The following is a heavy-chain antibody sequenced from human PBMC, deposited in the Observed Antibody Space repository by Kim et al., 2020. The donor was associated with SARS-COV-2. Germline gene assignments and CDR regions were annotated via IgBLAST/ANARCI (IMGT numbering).Heavy chain of an antibody. Sequence: GGSLRLSCAASGFTFSDYYMSWIRQAPGKGLEWVSYISSSGSTIYYADSVKGRFTISRDNAKNSLYLQMNSLRAEDTAVYYCATLGHYDILTGYYTRRNYYYGMDVWGQGTTVTVSS. V-gene: IGHV3-11*01. D-gene: IGHD3-9*01. J-gene: IGHJ6*02. CDR3: ATLGHYDILTGYYTRRNYYYGMDV. CDR1: GFTFSDYY. CDR2: ISSSGSTI.